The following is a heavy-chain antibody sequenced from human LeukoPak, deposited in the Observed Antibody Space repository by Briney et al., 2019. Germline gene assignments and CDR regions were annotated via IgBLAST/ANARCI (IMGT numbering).Heavy chain of an antibody. CDR3: ARDGTGGWYQDYYYYMDV. Sequence: SETLSLTCTVSGGSISSYYWSWIRQPAGKGLEWIGRIYTSGSTNYNPSLKSRVTMSVDTSKNQFSLKLSSVTAADTAVYYCARDGTGGWYQDYYYYMDVWGKGTTVTISS. J-gene: IGHJ6*03. V-gene: IGHV4-4*07. D-gene: IGHD6-19*01. CDR1: GGSISSYY. CDR2: IYTSGST.